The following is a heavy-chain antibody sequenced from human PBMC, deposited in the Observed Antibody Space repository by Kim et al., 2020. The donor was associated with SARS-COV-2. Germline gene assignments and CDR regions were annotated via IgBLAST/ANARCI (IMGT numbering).Heavy chain of an antibody. Sequence: PDGGVQFYVDPVRGRFSISRDNAQNSLYLQMNSLRVEDTALYYCVRLIDYWGQGTLVSVSS. CDR2: PDGGVQ. V-gene: IGHV3-7*03. J-gene: IGHJ4*02. CDR3: VRLIDY.